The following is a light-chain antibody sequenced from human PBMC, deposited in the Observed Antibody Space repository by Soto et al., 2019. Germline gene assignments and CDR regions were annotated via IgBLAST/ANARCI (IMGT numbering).Light chain of an antibody. CDR3: QVWDVISLHYD. V-gene: IGLV3-21*02. Sequence: SYELTQPPSMSVAPGQTARITCVGNNIGSKTVHWYQQRAGQAPVLVVYDDSDRPSGIPERFSGSNSGNTATLTIRRVEDGDEADYYCQVWDVISLHYDCRNGPKVTV. CDR2: DDS. J-gene: IGLJ1*01. CDR1: NIGSKT.